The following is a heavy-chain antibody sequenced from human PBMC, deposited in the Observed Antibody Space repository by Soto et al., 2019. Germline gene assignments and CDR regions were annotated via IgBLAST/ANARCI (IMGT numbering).Heavy chain of an antibody. J-gene: IGHJ6*02. CDR1: GFTFSGYS. Sequence: QPGGSLRLSCVVSGFTFSGYSMNWVRQTPGKGLEWLSYISSTGTTIYYADSVKGRFTISRDNAKNSLYLQMNSLRDEDTAVYYCARDFDCADGVCYTGYYYYGLDVWGQGTTVTVSS. CDR2: ISSTGTTI. CDR3: ARDFDCADGVCYTGYYYYGLDV. D-gene: IGHD2-8*01. V-gene: IGHV3-48*02.